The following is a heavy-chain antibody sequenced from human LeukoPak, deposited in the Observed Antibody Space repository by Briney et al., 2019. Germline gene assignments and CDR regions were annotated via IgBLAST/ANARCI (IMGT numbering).Heavy chain of an antibody. CDR3: ARGGPITVTTDYYYYYMDV. CDR1: GGSFSGYY. Sequence: SETLSLTCAVYGGSFSGYYWSWIRQPPGKGLEWIGEIYHSGSTNYNPSLKSRVTISVDTSKNQFSLKLSSVTAADTAVYYCARGGPITVTTDYYYYYMDVWGKGTTVTVSS. D-gene: IGHD4-11*01. V-gene: IGHV4-34*01. J-gene: IGHJ6*03. CDR2: IYHSGST.